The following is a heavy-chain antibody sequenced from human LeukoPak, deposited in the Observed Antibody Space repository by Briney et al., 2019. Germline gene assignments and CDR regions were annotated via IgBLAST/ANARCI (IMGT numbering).Heavy chain of an antibody. CDR1: GGTFSSYA. Sequence: SVKVSCKASGGTFSSYAISWVRQAPGQGLEWMGGIIPILGIANYAQKFQGRVTITADESTSTAYMELSSLRSEDTAVYYCATKRGYSYGSPHWGQGTLVTVSS. J-gene: IGHJ4*02. D-gene: IGHD5-18*01. CDR3: ATKRGYSYGSPH. CDR2: IIPILGIA. V-gene: IGHV1-69*01.